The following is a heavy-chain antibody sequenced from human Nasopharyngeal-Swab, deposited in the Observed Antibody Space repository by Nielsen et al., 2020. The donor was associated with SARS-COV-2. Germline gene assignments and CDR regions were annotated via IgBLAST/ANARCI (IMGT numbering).Heavy chain of an antibody. D-gene: IGHD3-22*01. V-gene: IGHV1-46*01. CDR2: INPSGGST. Sequence: ASVKVSCKASGYTFTSYYMHWVRQAPGQGLEWMGIINPSGGSTSYAQKFQGRVTMTRDTSTSTVYMELSSLRSEDTAVYYCARDIGTYYYDSQGALDIWGQGTMVTVSS. CDR3: ARDIGTYYYDSQGALDI. J-gene: IGHJ3*02. CDR1: GYTFTSYY.